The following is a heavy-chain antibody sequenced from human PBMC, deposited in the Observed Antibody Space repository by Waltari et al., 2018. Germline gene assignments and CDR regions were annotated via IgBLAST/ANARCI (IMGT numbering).Heavy chain of an antibody. CDR2: IIPMFGTA. V-gene: IGHV1-69*12. D-gene: IGHD3-10*01. Sequence: QVQLVQSGAEVKKPGSSVKVSCKASGGTFSSYAISWVRQAPGQGLEWVGGIIPMFGTANYAQKFQGRITITAEESTSTAYMELSSLRSEDTAVYYCARLMVRGVTHPHPFDYWGQGTLVTVSS. CDR1: GGTFSSYA. J-gene: IGHJ4*02. CDR3: ARLMVRGVTHPHPFDY.